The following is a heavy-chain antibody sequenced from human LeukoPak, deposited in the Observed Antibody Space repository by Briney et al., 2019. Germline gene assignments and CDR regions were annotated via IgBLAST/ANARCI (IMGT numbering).Heavy chain of an antibody. Sequence: SETLSLTCTVSGGSISSSSYYWGWIRQPPGKGLEWIGSIYYSGSTYYNPSLKSRVTISVDTSKNQFSLKLSSVTAADTAVYYCASSPIYSGSYYGYFQHWGQGTLVTVSS. V-gene: IGHV4-39*01. CDR2: IYYSGST. J-gene: IGHJ1*01. D-gene: IGHD1-26*01. CDR1: GGSISSSSYY. CDR3: ASSPIYSGSYYGYFQH.